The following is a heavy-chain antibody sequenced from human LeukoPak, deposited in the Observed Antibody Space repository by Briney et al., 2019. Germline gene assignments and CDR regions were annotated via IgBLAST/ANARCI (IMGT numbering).Heavy chain of an antibody. V-gene: IGHV4-59*01. J-gene: IGHJ3*02. CDR3: ARDSGYYGSGILAFDI. Sequence: SETLSLTCTVSGGSISSYYWSWIRQPPGRGLEWIGYIYYSGSTNYNPSLKSRVTISVDTSKNQFSLKLSSVTAADTAVYYCARDSGYYGSGILAFDIWGQGTMVSVSS. CDR1: GGSISSYY. CDR2: IYYSGST. D-gene: IGHD3-10*01.